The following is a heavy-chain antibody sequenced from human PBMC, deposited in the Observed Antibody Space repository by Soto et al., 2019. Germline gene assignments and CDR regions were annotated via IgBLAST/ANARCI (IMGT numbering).Heavy chain of an antibody. J-gene: IGHJ3*02. CDR3: ARVKDIVVVPAAMDI. Sequence: ASVKVSCKASGYTFTSYGISWVRQAPGQGLEWMGWISAYNGNTNYVQKLQGRVTMTTDTSTSTAYTELRSRRSDDTAVYYCARVKDIVVVPAAMDIWGQGTMVTVSS. CDR2: ISAYNGNT. CDR1: GYTFTSYG. D-gene: IGHD2-2*01. V-gene: IGHV1-18*01.